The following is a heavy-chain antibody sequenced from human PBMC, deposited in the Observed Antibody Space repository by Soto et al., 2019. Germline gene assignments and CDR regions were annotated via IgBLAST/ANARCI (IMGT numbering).Heavy chain of an antibody. CDR1: GVSISSGGYY. J-gene: IGHJ4*02. V-gene: IGHV4-31*03. CDR2: IYYSGST. Sequence: QVQLQESGPGLVKPSQTLSLTCTVSGVSISSGGYYWSWIRQHPGKGLEWIGYIYYSGSTYYNPSLKSRVTISVDTSKNQFSLKMSYMPAAEKAVYYCARDLGAFGGAFDYWGQGALVTVSS. D-gene: IGHD3-16*01. CDR3: ARDLGAFGGAFDY.